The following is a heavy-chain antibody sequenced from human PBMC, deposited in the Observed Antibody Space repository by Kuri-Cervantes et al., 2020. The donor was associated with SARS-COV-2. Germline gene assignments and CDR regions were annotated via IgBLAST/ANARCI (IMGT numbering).Heavy chain of an antibody. J-gene: IGHJ6*02. CDR2: IGTAGDP. Sequence: GGSLRLSCAASGFTFSSYDMHWVRQATGKGLEWVSAIGTAGDPYYPGSVKGRFTISRDNSKNTLYLQMNSLRAEDTAVYYCAKGRDSYYYYGMDVWGQGTTVTVSS. CDR1: GFTFSSYD. CDR3: AKGRDSYYYYGMDV. V-gene: IGHV3-13*05.